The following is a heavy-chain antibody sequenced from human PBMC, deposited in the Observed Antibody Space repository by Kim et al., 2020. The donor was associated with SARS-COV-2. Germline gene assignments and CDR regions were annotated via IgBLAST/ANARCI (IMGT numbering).Heavy chain of an antibody. CDR3: ARAVGSGSPEDFDY. CDR1: GGSISSYY. Sequence: SETLSLTCTVSGGSISSYYWSWIRQPPGKGLEWIGYIYYSGSTNYNPSLKSRVTISVDTSKNQFSLKLSSVTAADTAVYYCARAVGSGSPEDFDYWGQGTLVTVSS. J-gene: IGHJ4*02. CDR2: IYYSGST. V-gene: IGHV4-59*13. D-gene: IGHD3-10*01.